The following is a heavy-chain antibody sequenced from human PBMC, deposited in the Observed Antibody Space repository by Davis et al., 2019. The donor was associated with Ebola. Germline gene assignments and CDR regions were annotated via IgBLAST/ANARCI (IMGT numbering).Heavy chain of an antibody. CDR2: ISSSGSTI. CDR3: ARGSYSSSSGYFDY. V-gene: IGHV3-48*03. Sequence: PGGSLRLSCAASGFTFSSYEMNWVRQAPGKGLEWVSYISSSGSTIYYADSVKGRFTISRDNAKNSLYLQMNSLRAEDTAVYYCARGSYSSSSGYFDYWGQGILVTVSS. CDR1: GFTFSSYE. J-gene: IGHJ4*02. D-gene: IGHD6-6*01.